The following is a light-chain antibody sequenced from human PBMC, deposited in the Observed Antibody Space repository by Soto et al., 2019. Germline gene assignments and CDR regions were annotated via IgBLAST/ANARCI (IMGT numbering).Light chain of an antibody. Sequence: QSVLTQPPSVSGSPGQAVTFSCTGTNSDVGGYNYVSWYQQHPDKAPKLMIYDVSKRPSGVPDRFSGSKSGNTASLTISGLQAEDEADYFCSSFAGSYTHVFGTGTKVTVL. V-gene: IGLV2-11*01. J-gene: IGLJ1*01. CDR3: SSFAGSYTHV. CDR2: DVS. CDR1: NSDVGGYNY.